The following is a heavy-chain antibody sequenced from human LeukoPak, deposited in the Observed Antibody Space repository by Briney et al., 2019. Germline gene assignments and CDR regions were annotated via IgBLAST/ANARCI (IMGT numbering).Heavy chain of an antibody. Sequence: GGSLRLSCAASGFTFRSYSMNWVRRAPGKGLEWVSFISSSGSYIYYADSVRGRFTISRDNAKNSVYLQMNSLRAEDTAVYYCARDGGLYSGDFYWFDPWGQGTLVTVSS. D-gene: IGHD4-11*01. CDR2: ISSSGSYI. CDR3: ARDGGLYSGDFYWFDP. V-gene: IGHV3-21*01. J-gene: IGHJ5*02. CDR1: GFTFRSYS.